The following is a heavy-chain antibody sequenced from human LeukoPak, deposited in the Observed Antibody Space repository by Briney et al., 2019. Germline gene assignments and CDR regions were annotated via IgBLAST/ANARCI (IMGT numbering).Heavy chain of an antibody. CDR3: ARRNSTYSSGWLGFYYYYYMDV. CDR2: INHSGST. D-gene: IGHD6-19*01. J-gene: IGHJ6*03. V-gene: IGHV4-34*01. Sequence: SETLSLTCAVYGGSFSGYYWSWIRQPPGKGLEWIGKINHSGSTNYNPSLKSRVTISVDTSKNQFSLKLSSVTAADTAVYYCARRNSTYSSGWLGFYYYYYMDVWGKGTTVTISS. CDR1: GGSFSGYY.